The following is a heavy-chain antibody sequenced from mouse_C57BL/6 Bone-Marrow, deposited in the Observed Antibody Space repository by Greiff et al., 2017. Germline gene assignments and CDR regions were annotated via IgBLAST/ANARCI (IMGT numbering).Heavy chain of an antibody. CDR2: IHPSDSDT. J-gene: IGHJ4*01. CDR1: GYTFTSYW. Sequence: QVQLQQPGAELVKPGASVKVSCKASGYTFTSYWMHWVKQRPGPGLEWIGRIHPSDSDTNYNQKFKGKATLTVDKSSSTAYMQLSSLTSEDSAVYYCAIGGYSNWVYYYAMYYWGQGTSVTVAS. CDR3: AIGGYSNWVYYYAMYY. D-gene: IGHD4-1*01. V-gene: IGHV1-74*01.